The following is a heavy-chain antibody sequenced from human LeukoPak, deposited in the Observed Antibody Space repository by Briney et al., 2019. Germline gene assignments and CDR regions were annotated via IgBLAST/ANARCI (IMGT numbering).Heavy chain of an antibody. CDR2: ISGSGGST. Sequence: GGSLRLSCAASGFTFNDYAMHWVRQVPGKGLEWVSAISGSGGSTYYADSVKGRFTISRDNSKNTLYLQMNSLRAEDTAVYYCAKAGYYDSSGYYRDAFDIWGQGTMVTVSS. V-gene: IGHV3-23*01. J-gene: IGHJ3*02. CDR1: GFTFNDYA. CDR3: AKAGYYDSSGYYRDAFDI. D-gene: IGHD3-22*01.